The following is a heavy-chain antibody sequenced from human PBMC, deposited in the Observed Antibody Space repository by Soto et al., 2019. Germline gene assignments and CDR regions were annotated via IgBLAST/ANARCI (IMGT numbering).Heavy chain of an antibody. J-gene: IGHJ4*02. D-gene: IGHD3-16*02. CDR2: ISYDGSNK. CDR3: ARDNVWGSYCYTAPDY. V-gene: IGHV3-30-3*01. CDR1: GFTFSSYA. Sequence: QVQLVESGGGVVQPGRSLRLSCAASGFTFSSYAMHWVRQAPGKGLEWVAVISYDGSNKDYGDSVKGRFTISRDNSQNTLYLQMNSLRPEDTAVYYCARDNVWGSYCYTAPDYWGQGTRVTVSS.